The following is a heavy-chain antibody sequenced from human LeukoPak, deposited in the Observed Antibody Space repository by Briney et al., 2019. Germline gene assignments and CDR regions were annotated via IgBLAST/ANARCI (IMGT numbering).Heavy chain of an antibody. CDR1: GFTFSSYG. CDR3: ARGPVKGANDY. CDR2: IWYDGSNK. D-gene: IGHD1-26*01. V-gene: IGHV3-33*01. Sequence: GRSLRLSCAASGFTFSSYGMHWVRQAPGKGLVWVAVIWYDGSNKYYADSVKGRFTISRDNSKNTLYLQMNSLRAEDTAVYYCARGPVKGANDYWGQGTLVTVSS. J-gene: IGHJ4*02.